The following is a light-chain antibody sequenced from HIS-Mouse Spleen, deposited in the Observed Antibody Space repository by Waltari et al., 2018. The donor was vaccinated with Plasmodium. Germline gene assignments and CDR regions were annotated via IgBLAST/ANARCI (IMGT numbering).Light chain of an antibody. Sequence: QSALTQPPSASGSPGQSVTISCTGTSSDVGGYNYVSWYQQPPGKAPKLMNYEVSKRPSGVPDRFSGSKSGNTASLTVSGRQAEDEADYYCSSYAGSNNLVFGGGTKLTVL. CDR1: SSDVGGYNY. V-gene: IGLV2-8*01. CDR3: SSYAGSNNLV. J-gene: IGLJ2*01. CDR2: EVS.